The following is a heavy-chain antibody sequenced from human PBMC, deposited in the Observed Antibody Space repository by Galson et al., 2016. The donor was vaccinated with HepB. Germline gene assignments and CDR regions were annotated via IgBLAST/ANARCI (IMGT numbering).Heavy chain of an antibody. Sequence: SLRLSCAASEFTFRSYWMHWVRQAPGKGLGWVSGLNSDGSSTNYADPVKGRFTISRDNAKNTLYLQMKSLRVEDTAVYYCVRRYCSGGSCRFPFDSWGQGTLVTVSS. CDR2: LNSDGSST. D-gene: IGHD2-15*01. J-gene: IGHJ4*02. CDR1: EFTFRSYW. V-gene: IGHV3-74*01. CDR3: VRRYCSGGSCRFPFDS.